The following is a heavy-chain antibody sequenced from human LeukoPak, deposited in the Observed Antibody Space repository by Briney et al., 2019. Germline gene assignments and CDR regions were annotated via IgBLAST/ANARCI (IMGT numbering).Heavy chain of an antibody. J-gene: IGHJ4*02. CDR2: ISAYNGDT. V-gene: IGHV1-18*01. D-gene: IGHD6-13*01. CDR1: GYTFTSYG. Sequence: ASVKVSCKASGYTFTSYGISWVRQAPRQGLEWMGWISAYNGDTKYAQKFQGRITMTTDTSTSTANMELRSLRSDDTAVYYCARDHSSSCQLLDYWGQGTLVTISS. CDR3: ARDHSSSCQLLDY.